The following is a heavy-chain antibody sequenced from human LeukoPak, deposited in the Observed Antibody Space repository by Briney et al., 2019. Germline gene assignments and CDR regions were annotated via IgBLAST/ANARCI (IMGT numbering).Heavy chain of an antibody. D-gene: IGHD4-23*01. CDR2: IYYSGST. Sequence: SETLSLTCTVSGGSISSGGYYWSWIRQHPGKGLEWIGYIYYSGSTYYNPSLKSRVTISVDTSKNQFSLELSSVTAADTAVYYCARDSPDYGGNSRWLDPWGQGTLVTVSS. CDR3: ARDSPDYGGNSRWLDP. V-gene: IGHV4-31*03. CDR1: GGSISSGGYY. J-gene: IGHJ5*02.